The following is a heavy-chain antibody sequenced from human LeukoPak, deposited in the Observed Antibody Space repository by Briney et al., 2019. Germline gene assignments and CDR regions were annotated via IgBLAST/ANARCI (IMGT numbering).Heavy chain of an antibody. J-gene: IGHJ6*03. CDR3: ARVADATRRYSYGYPVRVYYYMDV. V-gene: IGHV4-34*01. D-gene: IGHD5-18*01. CDR1: GGSFSGYY. CDR2: INHSGST. Sequence: SETLSLTCGVYGGSFSGYYWNWIRQPPGKGLEWIGEINHSGSTYYNPSLKSRVIISVDTSKNQFSLKLSSVTAADTAVYYCARVADATRRYSYGYPVRVYYYMDVWGKGTTVTVSS.